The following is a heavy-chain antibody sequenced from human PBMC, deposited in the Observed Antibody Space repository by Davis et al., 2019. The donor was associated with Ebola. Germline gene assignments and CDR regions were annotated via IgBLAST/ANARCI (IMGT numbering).Heavy chain of an antibody. V-gene: IGHV3-23*01. CDR2: FGTGGDT. CDR1: GFTFSSYV. Sequence: PGGSLRLSCAASGFTFSSYVMSWVRQAPGKGLEWVSTFGTGGDTYYADSVKGRFAISRDNSRGTLYLQMNSLRVEDSAIYYCVKDSSNIWFHIWGQGTLVTVSS. CDR3: VKDSSNIWFHI. J-gene: IGHJ3*02. D-gene: IGHD2/OR15-2a*01.